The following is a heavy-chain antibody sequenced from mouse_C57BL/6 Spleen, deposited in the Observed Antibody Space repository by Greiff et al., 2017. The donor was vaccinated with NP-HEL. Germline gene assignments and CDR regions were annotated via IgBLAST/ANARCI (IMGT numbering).Heavy chain of an antibody. CDR3: ARHWDPYYFDY. CDR2: INPNNGGT. D-gene: IGHD4-1*01. V-gene: IGHV1-26*01. Sequence: EVQLQQSGPELVKPGASVKISCKASGYTFTDYYMNWVKQSHGKSLEWIGDINPNNGGTSYNQKFKGKATLTVDKSSSTAYMALRSLTSEDSAVYYCARHWDPYYFDYWGQGTTLTVSS. CDR1: GYTFTDYY. J-gene: IGHJ2*01.